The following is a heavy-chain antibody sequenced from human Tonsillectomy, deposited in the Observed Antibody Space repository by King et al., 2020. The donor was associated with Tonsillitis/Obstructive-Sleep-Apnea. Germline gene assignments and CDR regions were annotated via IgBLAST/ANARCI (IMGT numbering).Heavy chain of an antibody. V-gene: IGHV5-10-1*01. J-gene: IGHJ6*03. Sequence: QLVQSGAEVKKPGESLRISCKGSGYSFTSYWISWVRQMPGKGLEWMGRMDPSDSYTNYSPSFQGHVTISADKSLSTAYLKWSRLKASDTAMYYCARQSRYYYDFWSGYLDYYYYYMDVWGKGTTVTVSS. CDR1: GYSFTSYW. D-gene: IGHD3-3*01. CDR2: MDPSDSYT. CDR3: ARQSRYYYDFWSGYLDYYYYYMDV.